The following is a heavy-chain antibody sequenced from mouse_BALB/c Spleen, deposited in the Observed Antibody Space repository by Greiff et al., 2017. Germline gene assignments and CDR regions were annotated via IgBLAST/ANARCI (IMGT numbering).Heavy chain of an antibody. CDR2: IWAGGST. J-gene: IGHJ4*01. CDR1: GFSLTSYG. CDR3: ARDPPKGYAMDY. Sequence: VMLVESGPGLVAPSQSLSITCTVSGFSLTSYGVHWVRQPPGKGLEWLGVIWAGGSTNYNSALMSRLSISKDNSKSQVFLKMNSLQTDDTAMYYCARDPPKGYAMDYWGQGTSVTVSS. V-gene: IGHV2-9*02.